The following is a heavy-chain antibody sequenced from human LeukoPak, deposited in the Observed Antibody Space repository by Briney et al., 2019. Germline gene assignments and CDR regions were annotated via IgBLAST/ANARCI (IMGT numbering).Heavy chain of an antibody. J-gene: IGHJ4*02. CDR2: ITSNGGST. CDR1: GFTFSNNA. D-gene: IGHD4-17*01. V-gene: IGHV3-64*01. Sequence: GGSLRLSCVVSGFTFSNNAMHWIRQAPGKGLEYVSAITSNGGSTYYANSVKGRFTISRDNSKNTLYLQMGSLRAEDMAVYYCARDRVATVTTFFDYWGQGTLVTVSS. CDR3: ARDRVATVTTFFDY.